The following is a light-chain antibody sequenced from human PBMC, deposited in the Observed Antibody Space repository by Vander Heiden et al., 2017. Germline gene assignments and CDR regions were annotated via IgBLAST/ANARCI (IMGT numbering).Light chain of an antibody. CDR2: EVT. Sequence: QSALTQPPSASGSPGQSVTISCTGTSSDVGGYNYVSWYQQYPGKAPTVIIYEVTKRPSGVPDRFSGSKSGNTASLTVSGLQAEDEADYYCCSYAGSNNYGFGTGTTVTVL. CDR3: CSYAGSNNYG. J-gene: IGLJ1*01. V-gene: IGLV2-8*01. CDR1: SSDVGGYNY.